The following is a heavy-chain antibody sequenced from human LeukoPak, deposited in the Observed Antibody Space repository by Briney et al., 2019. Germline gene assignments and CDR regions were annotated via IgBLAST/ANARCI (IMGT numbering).Heavy chain of an antibody. CDR1: GGSFRGYY. V-gene: IGHV4-34*01. D-gene: IGHD3-10*01. Sequence: SETLSLTCAVYGGSFRGYYWSWIRQPPGKGLEWIGEINHSGSTNYNPSLKSRVTISVDTSKNQFSLKLNSVTAADSAVYYCARHARNPYGSGTHYPNYWGQGTLVTVSS. CDR2: INHSGST. J-gene: IGHJ4*02. CDR3: ARHARNPYGSGTHYPNY.